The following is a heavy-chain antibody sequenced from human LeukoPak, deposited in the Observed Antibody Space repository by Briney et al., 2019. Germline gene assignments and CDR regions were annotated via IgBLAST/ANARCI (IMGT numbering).Heavy chain of an antibody. D-gene: IGHD4-17*01. CDR2: IYYSGST. V-gene: IGHV4-39*07. CDR3: ASDYALYYYYMDV. CDR1: GGSISSSSYY. J-gene: IGHJ6*03. Sequence: SETLSLTCTVSGGSISSSSYYWGWIRQPPGKGLEWIGSIYYSGSTYYNPSLKSRVTISVDTSKNQFSLKLSSVTAADTAVYYCASDYALYYYYMDVWGKGTTVTVSS.